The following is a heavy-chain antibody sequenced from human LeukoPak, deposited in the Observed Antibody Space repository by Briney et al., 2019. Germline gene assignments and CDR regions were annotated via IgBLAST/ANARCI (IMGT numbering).Heavy chain of an antibody. Sequence: ASVKVSCKASGYTFTAYYMHWVRQAPGQGLEWMGWINPNSGGTNYAQKFQGRVTMTRDTSISTAYMELSRLRSDDTAVYYCARDPEYYYGSGSYYYYFDYWGQGTLVTVSS. J-gene: IGHJ4*02. V-gene: IGHV1-2*02. CDR3: ARDPEYYYGSGSYYYYFDY. D-gene: IGHD3-10*01. CDR2: INPNSGGT. CDR1: GYTFTAYY.